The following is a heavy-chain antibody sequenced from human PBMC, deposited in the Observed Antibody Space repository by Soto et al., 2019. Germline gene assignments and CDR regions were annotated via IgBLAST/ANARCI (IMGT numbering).Heavy chain of an antibody. CDR2: ISSSSSYI. V-gene: IGHV3-21*01. D-gene: IGHD2-8*01. Sequence: PGGSLRLSCAASGFTFSSYSMNWVRQAPGKGLEWVSSISSSSSYIYYADSVKGRFTISRDNAKNSLYLQMNSLRAEDTAVYYCARDRLGYAANYYYYGMDVWGQGTTVTVSS. J-gene: IGHJ6*02. CDR1: GFTFSSYS. CDR3: ARDRLGYAANYYYYGMDV.